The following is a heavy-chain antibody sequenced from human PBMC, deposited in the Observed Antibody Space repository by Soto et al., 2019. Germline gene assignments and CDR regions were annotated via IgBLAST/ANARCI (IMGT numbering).Heavy chain of an antibody. CDR1: GFTFSSYG. CDR2: ISYDGSNK. J-gene: IGHJ3*02. Sequence: HPGGSLRLSCAACGFTFSSYGMHWVRQAPGKGLEWVAVISYDGSNKYYADSVKGRFTISRDNSKNTLYLQMNSLRAEDTAVYYCAKLVVAAYPNAFDIWGQGTMVTVSS. V-gene: IGHV3-30*18. D-gene: IGHD2-15*01. CDR3: AKLVVAAYPNAFDI.